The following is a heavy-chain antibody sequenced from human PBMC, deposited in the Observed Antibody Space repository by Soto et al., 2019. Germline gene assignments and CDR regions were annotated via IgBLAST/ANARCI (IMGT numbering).Heavy chain of an antibody. CDR3: ARTYSNYAQNYYYYMDV. CDR1: GGSISSGGYY. J-gene: IGHJ6*03. CDR2: IYYSGST. V-gene: IGHV4-31*03. Sequence: SETLSLTCTVSGGSISSGGYYWSWIRQHPGKGLEWIGYIYYSGSTYYNPSLKSRVAISVDTSKNQFSLKLSSVTAADTAVYYCARTYSNYAQNYYYYMDVWGKGTTVTVSS. D-gene: IGHD4-4*01.